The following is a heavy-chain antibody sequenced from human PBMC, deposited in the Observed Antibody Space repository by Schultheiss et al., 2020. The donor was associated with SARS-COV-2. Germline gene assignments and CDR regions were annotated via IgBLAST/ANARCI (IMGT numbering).Heavy chain of an antibody. Sequence: SETLSLTCTVSGGSISSYHWSWIRQPAGKGLEWIGYIYYSGSTYYNPSLKSRVTISVDTSKNQFSLKLSSVTAADTAVYYCARGGYGSGSYSPGAFDIWGQGTMVTVSS. D-gene: IGHD1-26*01. CDR3: ARGGYGSGSYSPGAFDI. J-gene: IGHJ3*02. CDR2: IYYSGST. CDR1: GGSISSYH. V-gene: IGHV4-59*01.